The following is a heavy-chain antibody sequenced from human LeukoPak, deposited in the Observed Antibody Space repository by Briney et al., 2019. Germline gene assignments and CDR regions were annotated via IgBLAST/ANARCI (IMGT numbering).Heavy chain of an antibody. V-gene: IGHV1-2*02. D-gene: IGHD2-2*01. CDR3: ARGRHEGNGASWEFDS. J-gene: IGHJ4*02. CDR1: GYTFTGHL. Sequence: ASVKVSSKASGYTFTGHLVHSVRQAPGPGLEWMGWINPNVGGTNFAQKFQGRVTMPRDTSISSAYMELSRLRLDDTAVYYFARGRHEGNGASWEFDSWGEGTLVTASS. CDR2: INPNVGGT.